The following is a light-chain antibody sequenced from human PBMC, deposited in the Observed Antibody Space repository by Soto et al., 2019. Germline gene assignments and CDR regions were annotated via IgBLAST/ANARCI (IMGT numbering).Light chain of an antibody. Sequence: DVQMTQSPSSLSASIGDRVTLTCRASQNIAEFLNWYQVKSDKGPKLLIYGTSTLQSGVPSRVSGGGSGTEFTLTISNLHPEDFAVYYCQQFYSPVLSFGGGTRVELK. J-gene: IGKJ4*01. CDR3: QQFYSPVLS. CDR2: GTS. CDR1: QNIAEF. V-gene: IGKV1-39*01.